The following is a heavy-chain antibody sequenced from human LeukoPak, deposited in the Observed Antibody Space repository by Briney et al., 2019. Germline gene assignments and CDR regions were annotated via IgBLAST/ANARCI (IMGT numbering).Heavy chain of an antibody. CDR1: GFTFSSYS. CDR2: ISSSSSYI. CDR3: ARAVIAVAGRCFDY. D-gene: IGHD6-19*01. J-gene: IGHJ4*02. Sequence: GGSLRLSCAASGFTFSSYSMNWVRQAPGKGLEWVSSISSSSSYIYYADSVKGRFTISRDNAKNSLYLQMNSLRAEDTAAYYCARAVIAVAGRCFDYWGQGTLVTVSS. V-gene: IGHV3-21*01.